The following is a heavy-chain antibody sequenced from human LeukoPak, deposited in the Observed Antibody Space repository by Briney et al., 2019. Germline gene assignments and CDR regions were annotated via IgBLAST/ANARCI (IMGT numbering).Heavy chain of an antibody. CDR2: IYYSWST. CDR1: GGSMSSYY. D-gene: IGHD1-26*01. V-gene: IGHV4-59*01. CDR3: ARGGTVGAPYNWFDP. J-gene: IGHJ5*02. Sequence: SETLSLTCIVSGGSMSSYYWSWLRQPPGKGLEWIGYIYYSWSTNYNPSLKSRVTISVDTSKNQFSLKLSSVTAADTAVYYCARGGTVGAPYNWFDPWGQGTLVTVSS.